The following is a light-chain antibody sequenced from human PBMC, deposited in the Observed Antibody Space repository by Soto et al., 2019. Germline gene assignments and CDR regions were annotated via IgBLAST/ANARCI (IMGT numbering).Light chain of an antibody. J-gene: IGKJ5*01. V-gene: IGKV1-39*01. CDR3: QQTYSTPFT. CDR2: ASS. Sequence: DIQMTQSPSSLSASVGDRVTITCRASQSTSRYLNWYQQKPGKAPKLLIYASSTLQSGVPSTFSGSASGTDFTLTISSLQPEDFATYYCQQTYSTPFTFGQGTRLDIK. CDR1: QSTSRY.